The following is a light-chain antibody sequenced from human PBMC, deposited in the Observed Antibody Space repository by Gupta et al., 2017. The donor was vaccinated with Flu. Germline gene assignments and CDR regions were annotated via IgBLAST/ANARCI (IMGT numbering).Light chain of an antibody. CDR3: CSYAGNYNLGVL. Sequence: QSALTQPRSVSGSPGPSVTISCTGTSSDVGGYNYVSWYQHHPGEAPKLVIYDVSKRPSGVPDRFSGSKSGNTASLTISGLQAEDEADYYCCSYAGNYNLGVLFGGGTKVTVL. J-gene: IGLJ2*01. V-gene: IGLV2-11*01. CDR1: SSDVGGYNY. CDR2: DVS.